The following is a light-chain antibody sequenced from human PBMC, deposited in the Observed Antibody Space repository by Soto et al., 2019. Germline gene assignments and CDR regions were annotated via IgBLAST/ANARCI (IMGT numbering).Light chain of an antibody. CDR2: DAS. V-gene: IGKV3-11*01. Sequence: EIVLTQSPATLSLSPGERATLSCRASQSVGSYLAWYQQKPGQAPRLLIYDASNRATGIPARFSGSGSATDFTLTISSLEPEDFAVYYCHQRQSWPRTFGQGT. CDR3: HQRQSWPRT. CDR1: QSVGSY. J-gene: IGKJ1*01.